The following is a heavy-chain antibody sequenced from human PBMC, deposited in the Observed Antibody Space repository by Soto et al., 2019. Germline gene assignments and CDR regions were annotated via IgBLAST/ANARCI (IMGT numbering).Heavy chain of an antibody. Sequence: EVQLLESGGGLVQPGGSLRLSCAASGFTFSSYATSWVRQAPGKGLEWISAVSGSGGSTYYADSVKSRFTISRDNSKDTLYLQINNLRAEDTAVYYCAKPPDYNWNDYWGQGTLVTVSS. CDR3: AKPPDYNWNDY. D-gene: IGHD1-20*01. CDR2: VSGSGGST. J-gene: IGHJ4*02. CDR1: GFTFSSYA. V-gene: IGHV3-23*01.